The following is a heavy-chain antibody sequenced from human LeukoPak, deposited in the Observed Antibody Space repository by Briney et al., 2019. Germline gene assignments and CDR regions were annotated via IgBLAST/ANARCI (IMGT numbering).Heavy chain of an antibody. CDR3: ARGGYCSGGACYRGFDS. CDR1: GFTFSNHW. V-gene: IGHV3-74*03. D-gene: IGHD2-15*01. Sequence: GGSPRLSCVASGFTFSNHWMQWVRQAPGKGLVWVSRINSDGSITTYADSVKGRFTVSRDNAKNTLFLQMNSLRDEDTAVYYCARGGYCSGGACYRGFDSWGQGTLVTVSS. J-gene: IGHJ4*02. CDR2: INSDGSIT.